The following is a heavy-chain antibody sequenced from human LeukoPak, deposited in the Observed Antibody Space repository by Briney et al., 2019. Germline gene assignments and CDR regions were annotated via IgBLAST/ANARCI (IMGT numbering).Heavy chain of an antibody. CDR2: ITWDAGST. V-gene: IGHV3-43D*03. J-gene: IGHJ4*02. Sequence: GGSLRLSCAASGFTFDDYAMHWVRQAPGKGLEWVSLITWDAGSTYYADSVKGRFTISRDNSKNSLYLQMNSLKAEDTALYYCAKGTSSWHEFDYWGQGTLVTVSS. CDR3: AKGTSSWHEFDY. D-gene: IGHD6-13*01. CDR1: GFTFDDYA.